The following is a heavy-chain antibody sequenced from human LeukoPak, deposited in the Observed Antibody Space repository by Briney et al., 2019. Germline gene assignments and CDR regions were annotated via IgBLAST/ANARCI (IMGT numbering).Heavy chain of an antibody. CDR3: ARDRYYDILTGYFGVDAFDS. J-gene: IGHJ3*02. CDR2: INHSGST. Sequence: PSETLSLTCTVSGGSISIYYWSWIRQPPGKGLEWIGSINHSGSTYYNPSLKSRVTISVDTSKNQFSLRLSSVTAADTAVYYCARDRYYDILTGYFGVDAFDSWGQGTMVTVSS. D-gene: IGHD3-9*01. V-gene: IGHV4-38-2*02. CDR1: GGSISIYY.